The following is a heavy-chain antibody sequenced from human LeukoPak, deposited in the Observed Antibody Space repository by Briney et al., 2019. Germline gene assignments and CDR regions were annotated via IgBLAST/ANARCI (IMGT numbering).Heavy chain of an antibody. V-gene: IGHV3-23*01. CDR3: AKDRGNKYDRPRFDP. CDR1: AFTFSTYA. Sequence: GGSLRLSCAASAFTFSTYAMSWVRQAPGKGLEWVSTISGSGGSTSYADSVKGRFTISRDNSKDTLYLQMKSLRAEDTAVYYCAKDRGNKYDRPRFDPWGQGTLVTVSS. CDR2: ISGSGGST. D-gene: IGHD3-22*01. J-gene: IGHJ5*02.